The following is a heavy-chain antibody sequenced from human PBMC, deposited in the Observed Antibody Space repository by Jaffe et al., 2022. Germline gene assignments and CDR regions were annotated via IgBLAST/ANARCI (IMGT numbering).Heavy chain of an antibody. D-gene: IGHD3-9*01. CDR2: IIPIFGTA. CDR1: GGTFSSYA. V-gene: IGHV1-69*05. CDR3: AIALPVGDDILTGRSGGYFDY. Sequence: QVQLVQSGAEVKKPGSSVKVSCKASGGTFSSYAISWVRQAPGQGLEWMGGIIPIFGTANYAQKFQGRVTITTDESTSTAYMELSSLRSEDTAVYYCAIALPVGDDILTGRSGGYFDYWGQGTLVTVSS. J-gene: IGHJ4*02.